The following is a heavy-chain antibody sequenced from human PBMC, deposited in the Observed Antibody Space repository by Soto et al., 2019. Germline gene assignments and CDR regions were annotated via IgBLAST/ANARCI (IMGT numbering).Heavy chain of an antibody. V-gene: IGHV4-39*01. J-gene: IGHJ6*02. CDR2: INYRGST. Sequence: SETLSLTFTVSGDSISSRSYYWGWLRQPSAKGPEWIGGINYRGSTYYNPSLKSGVTIFVDAFKKEFSLKLISATAADTAVYYCAIPVGALYGMDVWGRGSTVAVSS. CDR3: AIPVGALYGMDV. CDR1: GDSISSRSYY. D-gene: IGHD1-26*01.